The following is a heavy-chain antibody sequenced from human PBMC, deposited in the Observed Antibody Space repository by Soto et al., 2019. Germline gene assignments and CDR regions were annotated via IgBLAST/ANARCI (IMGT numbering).Heavy chain of an antibody. D-gene: IGHD3-22*01. CDR2: IYWADDK. CDR1: GFSLSTSGVG. J-gene: IGHJ4*02. V-gene: IGHV2-5*02. CDR3: ALLVSGYYYNYFDY. Sequence: QITLKESGPTLVKPTQTLTLTCTFSGFSLSTSGVGVGWIRQPPGKALEWLALIYWADDKRYSPSLKSRLTITKDTSKTQVVLTMTNMDPLDTATYYCALLVSGYYYNYFDYWGQGTLVTVSS.